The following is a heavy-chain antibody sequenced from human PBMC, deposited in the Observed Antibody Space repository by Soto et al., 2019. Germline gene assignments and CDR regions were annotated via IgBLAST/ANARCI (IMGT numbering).Heavy chain of an antibody. V-gene: IGHV3-23*01. Sequence: GGSLRLSCAASGFTFSSYAMSWVRQAPGKGLEWVSAISGSGGSTYYADSVKGRFTISRDNSKNTLYLQMNSLRAEDTVVYYCAKDQGILTIFGVVIKGSDAFDIWGQGTMVTVSS. CDR2: ISGSGGST. CDR3: AKDQGILTIFGVVIKGSDAFDI. J-gene: IGHJ3*02. D-gene: IGHD3-3*01. CDR1: GFTFSSYA.